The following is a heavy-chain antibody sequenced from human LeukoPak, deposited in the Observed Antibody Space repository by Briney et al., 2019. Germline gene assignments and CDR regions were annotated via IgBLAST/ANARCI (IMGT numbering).Heavy chain of an antibody. CDR1: GFTFTSFG. Sequence: ASVKVSCKASGFTFTSFGFSWVRQAPGQGLEWVGWISGYNGDTSHDQKFQGRVSMSTDTSTNTVYLDLRSLTSDDTAVYYCARRSGYDRRAGTLDIWGQGTMVIVSS. J-gene: IGHJ3*02. CDR2: ISGYNGDT. V-gene: IGHV1-18*01. CDR3: ARRSGYDRRAGTLDI. D-gene: IGHD5-12*01.